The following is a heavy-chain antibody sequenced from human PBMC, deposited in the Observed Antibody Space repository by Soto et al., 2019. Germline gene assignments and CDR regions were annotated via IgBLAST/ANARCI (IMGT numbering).Heavy chain of an antibody. CDR1: GFTFSSYW. CDR2: IKQDGSEK. Sequence: GGSLRLSCAASGFTFSSYWMSWVRQAPGKGLEWVANIKQDGSEKYYVDSVKGRFTISRDNAKNSLYLQMNSLRAEDTAVYYCARAGPRYSPTPYYFDYWGQGTLVTVSS. D-gene: IGHD3-9*01. CDR3: ARAGPRYSPTPYYFDY. V-gene: IGHV3-7*01. J-gene: IGHJ4*02.